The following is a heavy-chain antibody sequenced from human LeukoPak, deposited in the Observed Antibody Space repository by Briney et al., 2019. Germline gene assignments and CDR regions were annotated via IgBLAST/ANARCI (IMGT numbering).Heavy chain of an antibody. CDR1: GGSISSHY. CDR2: IYYSGST. D-gene: IGHD6-13*01. V-gene: IGHV4-59*11. Sequence: SETLSLTCTVSGGSISSHYWSWIRQPPGKGLEWIGYIYYSGSTNYNPSLKSRVTISVDTSKNQFSLKLSSVTAADTAVYYCARAGSSSWHFDYWGQGTLVTVFS. J-gene: IGHJ4*02. CDR3: ARAGSSSWHFDY.